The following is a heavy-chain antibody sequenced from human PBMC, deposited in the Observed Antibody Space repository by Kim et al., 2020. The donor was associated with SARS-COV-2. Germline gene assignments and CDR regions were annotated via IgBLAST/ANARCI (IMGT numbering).Heavy chain of an antibody. V-gene: IGHV4-34*01. J-gene: IGHJ5*02. CDR3: ARGLYGGYALGH. D-gene: IGHD1-26*01. CDR2: INHGGDP. Sequence: SETLSLACDVSGGGAFSAYYWAWIRQSPGMGLEWLGEINHGGDPTYNKSLKSRLTISVDTPKNQFYLDLRSVTAADTAIYYCARGLYGGYALGHWGPGTKVSVSS. CDR1: GGGAFSAYY.